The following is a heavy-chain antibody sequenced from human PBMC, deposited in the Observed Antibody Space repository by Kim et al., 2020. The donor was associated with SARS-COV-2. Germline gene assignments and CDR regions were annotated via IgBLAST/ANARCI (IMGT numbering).Heavy chain of an antibody. J-gene: IGHJ6*02. CDR2: ISKSSDIT. Sequence: GGSLRLSCAASGFTFGNYDMAWVRLAPGKGPERVSGISKSSDITTYPDSVKGRFIISRDNSKNTLYLQMNSLRTDDTGVYYCARKLVTDGPYSFGMDVWGRGTTVTVSS. CDR3: ARKLVTDGPYSFGMDV. D-gene: IGHD2-21*01. CDR1: GFTFGNYD. V-gene: IGHV3-23*01.